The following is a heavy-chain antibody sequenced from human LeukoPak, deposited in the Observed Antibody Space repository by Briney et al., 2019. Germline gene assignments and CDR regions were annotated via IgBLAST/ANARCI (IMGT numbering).Heavy chain of an antibody. Sequence: PGGSLRLSCAASGFTFSSYGMHWVRQAPGKGLEWVAVISYDGSDKYYADSVRGRFTISRDNSENTLYLQMNSLRAEDTAVYYCARTGTYYDFWSGFDYWGQGTLVTVSS. CDR1: GFTFSSYG. CDR2: ISYDGSDK. CDR3: ARTGTYYDFWSGFDY. V-gene: IGHV3-30*19. D-gene: IGHD3-3*01. J-gene: IGHJ4*02.